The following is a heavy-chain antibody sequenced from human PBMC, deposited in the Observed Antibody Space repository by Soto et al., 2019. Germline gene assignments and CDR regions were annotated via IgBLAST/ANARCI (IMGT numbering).Heavy chain of an antibody. V-gene: IGHV3-23*01. Sequence: GGSLRLSCAASGFTLSSYAMNWFRQAPGEGLEWVSGVSSSGGSTNCADSVKGRFAISRDNSKNTLYLQMNSLRAEDTAVYYCARGRSSSTSCSDYWGQGTLVTVSS. D-gene: IGHD2-2*01. CDR1: GFTLSSYA. J-gene: IGHJ4*02. CDR2: VSSSGGST. CDR3: ARGRSSSTSCSDY.